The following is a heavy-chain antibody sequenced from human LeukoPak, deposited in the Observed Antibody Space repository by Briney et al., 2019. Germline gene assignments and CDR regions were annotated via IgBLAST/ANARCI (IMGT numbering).Heavy chain of an antibody. V-gene: IGHV3-23*01. J-gene: IGHJ4*02. CDR3: AKGGASYSYDY. CDR1: GFTFNNYA. CDR2: VSGSGDNT. D-gene: IGHD1-26*01. Sequence: GGSLRLSCAASGFTFNNYAMTWVRQAPGKGLEWVSAVSGSGDNTNYADSVKGRFTISRDNSKNTLFLQMNSLRTEDTAVYYCAKGGASYSYDYWGQGTLVTVSS.